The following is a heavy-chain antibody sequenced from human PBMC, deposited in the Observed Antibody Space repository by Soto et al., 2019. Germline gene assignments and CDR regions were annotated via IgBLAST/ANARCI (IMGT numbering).Heavy chain of an antibody. CDR2: ISYDGSNK. CDR3: ARFYDSSDTTRDY. D-gene: IGHD3-22*01. J-gene: IGHJ4*02. CDR1: GFPFSIYA. Sequence: GGSLRLSCAASGFPFSIYAMHLVRQAPGKGLEWVAVISYDGSNKYYADSVKGRFTISRDNSKNTLYLQMNSLRAEDTAVYYCARFYDSSDTTRDYWAQGALVTVSS. V-gene: IGHV3-30-3*01.